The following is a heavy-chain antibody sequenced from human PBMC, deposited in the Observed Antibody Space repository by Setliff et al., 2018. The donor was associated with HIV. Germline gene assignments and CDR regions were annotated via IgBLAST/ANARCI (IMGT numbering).Heavy chain of an antibody. CDR3: ARGPVYSSTIDY. J-gene: IGHJ4*02. V-gene: IGHV4-59*10. D-gene: IGHD6-13*01. CDR1: GGTFNNYY. CDR2: IYTSGTS. Sequence: PSETLSLTCAVYGGTFNNYYWSWIRQPAGKGLEWIGHIYTSGTSNYNPSLRSRVTISVDTSKRQFSLKLSSVTAADTAVFYCARGPVYSSTIDYWGQGTLVTVSS.